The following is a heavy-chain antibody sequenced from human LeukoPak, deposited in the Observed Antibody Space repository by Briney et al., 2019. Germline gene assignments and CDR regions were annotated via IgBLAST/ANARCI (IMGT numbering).Heavy chain of an antibody. D-gene: IGHD4/OR15-4a*01. CDR3: ARRAGAYSHPHDY. CDR2: ITNNGRKT. CDR1: GFTFSDYF. J-gene: IGHJ4*02. Sequence: GGSLRLSCAASGFTFSDYFMGWVRQAPGKGLEWVSYITNNGRKTYYADSMKGRFTISRDNAKNTLYLQMNSLRAEDTAVYYCARRAGAYSHPHDYWGQGTLVTVSS. V-gene: IGHV3-11*01.